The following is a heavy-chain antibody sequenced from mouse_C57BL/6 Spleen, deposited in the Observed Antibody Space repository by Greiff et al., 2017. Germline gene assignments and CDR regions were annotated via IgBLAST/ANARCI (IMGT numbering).Heavy chain of an antibody. CDR2: ISSGSSTI. Sequence: EVKLMESGGGLVKPGGSLKLSCAASGFTFSDYGMHWVRQAPEKGLEWVAYISSGSSTIYYADTVKGRFTISRDNAKNTLFLQMTSLRSEDTAMYYCARTGGSSLFAYWGQGTLVTVSA. V-gene: IGHV5-17*01. D-gene: IGHD1-1*01. J-gene: IGHJ3*01. CDR3: ARTGGSSLFAY. CDR1: GFTFSDYG.